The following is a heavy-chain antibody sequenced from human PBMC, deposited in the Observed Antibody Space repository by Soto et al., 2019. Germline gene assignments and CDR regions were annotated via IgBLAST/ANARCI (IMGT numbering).Heavy chain of an antibody. D-gene: IGHD3-22*01. Sequence: GGSLRLSCAASGFTFSSYAMHWVRQAPGKGLEWVAVISYDGSNKYYADSVKGRFTISRDNCKNSLYLQMNSLRAEDTAVYCCSRDLSGTDYYGSVGYYNWFVHWGQGTLVTVSS. CDR2: ISYDGSNK. J-gene: IGHJ5*02. CDR1: GFTFSSYA. CDR3: SRDLSGTDYYGSVGYYNWFVH. V-gene: IGHV3-30*04.